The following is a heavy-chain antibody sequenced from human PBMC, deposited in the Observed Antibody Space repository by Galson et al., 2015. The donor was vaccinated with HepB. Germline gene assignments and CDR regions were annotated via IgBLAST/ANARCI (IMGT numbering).Heavy chain of an antibody. Sequence: SLRLSCAASGFTFSSYGMHWVRQAPGKGLEWVAFIRYDGSNKYYADSVKGRFTISRDNSKNTLYLQMNSLRAEDTAVYYCANAVSGGIAVADFDYWGQGTLVTVSS. CDR3: ANAVSGGIAVADFDY. D-gene: IGHD6-19*01. CDR1: GFTFSSYG. CDR2: IRYDGSNK. J-gene: IGHJ4*02. V-gene: IGHV3-30*02.